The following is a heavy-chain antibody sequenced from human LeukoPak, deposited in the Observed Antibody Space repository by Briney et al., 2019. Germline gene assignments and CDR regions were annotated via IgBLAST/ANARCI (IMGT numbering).Heavy chain of an antibody. CDR1: GYTFTGDY. D-gene: IGHD3-9*01. CDR3: ARNFDMKGFDP. V-gene: IGHV1-2*02. J-gene: IGHJ5*02. CDR2: INSESGFA. Sequence: ASVKVSCKASGYTFTGDYMHWVRQAPGQGLEWMGWINSESGFAKYARKDQGRVTMTRDTSITTVYMDLTRLTSDDTAVYYCARNFDMKGFDPWGQGTLVTVSS.